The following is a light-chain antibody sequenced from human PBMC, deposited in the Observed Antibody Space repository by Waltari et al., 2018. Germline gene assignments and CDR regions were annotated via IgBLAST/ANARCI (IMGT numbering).Light chain of an antibody. CDR3: LLYYGGLWV. CDR1: TGAGTSGPH. J-gene: IGLJ3*02. CDR2: NTS. V-gene: IGLV7-43*01. Sequence: QTVVNQEPSLTVSPGGTIPLTCASSTGAGTSGPHPNWFHQKPGQAPRALIYNTSNKHPWTRARFSGSLLGGKAALTLSGVQPEDEAEYYCLLYYGGLWVFGGGTKLTVL.